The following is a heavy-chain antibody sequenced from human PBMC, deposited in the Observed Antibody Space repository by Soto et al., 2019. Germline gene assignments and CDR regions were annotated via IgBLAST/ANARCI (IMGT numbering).Heavy chain of an antibody. CDR3: ARDPDYNHWYFNL. V-gene: IGHV3-21*01. D-gene: IGHD4-4*01. CDR2: ISNSGTYI. J-gene: IGHJ2*01. CDR1: GFTFSRYN. Sequence: PGGSLRLSCAASGFTFSRYNMNWVRQAPGKGLEWVSSISNSGTYIYYADSVKGRFTISRDNAKNSLYLQVDSLRAEDTAVYYCARDPDYNHWYFNLWGRGTLVTVSS.